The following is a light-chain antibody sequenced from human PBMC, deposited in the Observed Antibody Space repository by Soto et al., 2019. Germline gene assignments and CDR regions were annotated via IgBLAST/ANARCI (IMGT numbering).Light chain of an antibody. Sequence: DIQMTQSPSTLSASVGDRVTITCRASQSVGKWLVWYQQKPGKAPKVLISEASGLERGVPPRFSGSGSGTEFTLTISSLQPDDFATYFCQQYDTYVWTFGQGTTVEIK. CDR1: QSVGKW. J-gene: IGKJ1*01. V-gene: IGKV1-5*01. CDR2: EAS. CDR3: QQYDTYVWT.